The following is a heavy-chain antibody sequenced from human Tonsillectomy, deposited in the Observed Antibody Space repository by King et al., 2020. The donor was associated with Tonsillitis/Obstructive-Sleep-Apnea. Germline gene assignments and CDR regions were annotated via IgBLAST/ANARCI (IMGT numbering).Heavy chain of an antibody. V-gene: IGHV5-51*01. Sequence: VQLVESGAEVKKPGESLKISCKGSGYTFSNYWIDWVRQMPGRGPEWMGIVYPGESDIKYSPSFQGQVTISADKSISTAYLQWSSLEAADTAMYFCARQFCYSNSGYSVSSYYLHYWCQGALVTVVS. CDR3: ARQFCYSNSGYSVSSYYLHY. CDR2: VYPGESDI. J-gene: IGHJ4*02. D-gene: IGHD5-12*01. CDR1: GYTFSNYW.